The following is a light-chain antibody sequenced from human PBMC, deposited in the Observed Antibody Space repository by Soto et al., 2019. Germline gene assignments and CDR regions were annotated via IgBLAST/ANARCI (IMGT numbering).Light chain of an antibody. CDR3: QQYNNWPRT. Sequence: DIQMTQSPSALSVSLGDRVTITCRASQTISSWLAWYQQKPGEAPRLLIYQASSLETEVPSRFSGSGSGTEFTLTISSLQSEDFAVYYCQQYNNWPRTFGQGTKVDI. CDR2: QAS. CDR1: QTISSW. J-gene: IGKJ1*01. V-gene: IGKV1-5*03.